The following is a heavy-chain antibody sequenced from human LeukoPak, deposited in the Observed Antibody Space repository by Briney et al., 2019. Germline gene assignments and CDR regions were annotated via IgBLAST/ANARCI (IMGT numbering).Heavy chain of an antibody. CDR1: GGSFSGYY. CDR3: ATRKLGNDY. V-gene: IGHV4-59*01. D-gene: IGHD7-27*01. J-gene: IGHJ4*02. Sequence: SETLSLTCAVYGGSFSGYYWSWIRQSPGKGLEWIGYIYHTETSYNPSLKSRVTISADTSKNQFSLKLYSVTAADTAVYYCATRKLGNDYWGQGTLVTVSS. CDR2: IYHTET.